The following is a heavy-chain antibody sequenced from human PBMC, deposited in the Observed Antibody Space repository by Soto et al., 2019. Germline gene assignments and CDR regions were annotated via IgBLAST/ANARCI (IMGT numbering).Heavy chain of an antibody. D-gene: IGHD6-13*01. V-gene: IGHV1-46*01. J-gene: IGHJ4*02. CDR3: ARVGIAAAEESVFDY. CDR2: IDPSSGSA. CDR1: GYTFTTYY. Sequence: ASVKVSCKASGYTFTTYYIHWVRQAPGQGLEWMGIIDPSSGSATYTQKFRGRVTMARDTSTSTAYMELSSLRSEDTAVYYCARVGIAAAEESVFDYWGQGTLVTVSS.